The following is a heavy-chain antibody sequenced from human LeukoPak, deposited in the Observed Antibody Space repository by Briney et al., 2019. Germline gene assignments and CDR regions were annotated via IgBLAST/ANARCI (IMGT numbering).Heavy chain of an antibody. V-gene: IGHV3-7*01. CDR3: ARYKPQYRWDLYYFDY. CDR1: GFTLSSYW. D-gene: IGHD1-1*01. J-gene: IGHJ4*02. CDR2: MKQDGSER. Sequence: GGSLRLSCAASGFTLSSYWMSWVRQAPGKGLEWVANMKQDGSERYYVDSVKGRFTISRDNAKNSLYLEMNSLRAEDPSVYYCARYKPQYRWDLYYFDYWGQGTLVTVSS.